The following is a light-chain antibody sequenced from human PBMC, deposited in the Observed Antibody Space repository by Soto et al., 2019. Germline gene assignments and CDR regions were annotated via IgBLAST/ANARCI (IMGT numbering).Light chain of an antibody. CDR2: ATS. Sequence: EIVLTQSPGTLSLSPGERATLSCRASQSVSSSYLAWYQQTPGQAPRLVIYATSSRATGIPDRFSGSGSGADFTLTISRLEPEDFAVYYCQQYCNSPLYTFGQGTKLEIK. V-gene: IGKV3-20*01. CDR3: QQYCNSPLYT. CDR1: QSVSSSY. J-gene: IGKJ2*01.